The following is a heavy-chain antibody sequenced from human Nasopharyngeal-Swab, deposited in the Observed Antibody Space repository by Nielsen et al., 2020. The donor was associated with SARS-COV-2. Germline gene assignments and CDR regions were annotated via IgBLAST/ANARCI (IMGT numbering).Heavy chain of an antibody. CDR2: VGGSDDST. V-gene: IGHV3-23*01. D-gene: IGHD6-13*01. CDR1: GFSLSRHG. Sequence: GGSLRLSCAASGFSLSRHGMNWVRQAPGKGLEWVSSVGGSDDSTFYADSVKGRFTISRDRSKNTLYLQMNSLTVEDTAVYYCANRRGSSWHPYCFDFWGQGTLVTVSS. CDR3: ANRRGSSWHPYCFDF. J-gene: IGHJ4*02.